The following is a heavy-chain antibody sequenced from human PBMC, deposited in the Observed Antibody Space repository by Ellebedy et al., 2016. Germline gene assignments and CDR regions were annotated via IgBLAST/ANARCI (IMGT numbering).Heavy chain of an antibody. V-gene: IGHV4-31*03. CDR1: GGSMSSDGYY. Sequence: LRLSXTVSGGSMSSDGYYWSWVRQHPGKGLEWIGYIYYSGTTYYNPSLKSRVTMSVDTSKNQFSLKLSSVTAADTAVYFCAKAFNEGVILYYYYYGMDVWGLGTTVTVSS. CDR3: AKAFNEGVILYYYYYGMDV. J-gene: IGHJ6*02. D-gene: IGHD3-10*01. CDR2: IYYSGTT.